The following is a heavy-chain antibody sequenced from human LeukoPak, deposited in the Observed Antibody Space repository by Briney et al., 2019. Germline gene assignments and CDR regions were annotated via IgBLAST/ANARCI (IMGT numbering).Heavy chain of an antibody. CDR3: VEGIFDY. CDR1: GVSGVTFCNYA. CDR2: ISGSGHTT. J-gene: IGHJ4*02. V-gene: IGHV3-23*01. D-gene: IGHD3-10*01. Sequence: GGSLRLSCAASGVSGVTFCNYALNWVRQAPGKGLEWVSDISGSGHTTNYADSVKGRFSISRDNSKTTLYLQMSSLRVEDTAVYYCVEGIFDYWGQGTLVTVSS.